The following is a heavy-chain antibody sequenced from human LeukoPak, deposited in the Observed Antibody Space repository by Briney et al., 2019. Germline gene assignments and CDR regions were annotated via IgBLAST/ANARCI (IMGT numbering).Heavy chain of an antibody. Sequence: ASVKVSCKASGDTFTGYYMHWVRQAPGQGLEWMGWINPNSGGTNYAQKLQGRVTMTTDTSTSTAYMELRSLRSDDTAVYYCARAHPQERHFQHWGQGTLVTVSS. CDR1: GDTFTGYY. CDR3: ARAHPQERHFQH. V-gene: IGHV1-2*02. CDR2: INPNSGGT. J-gene: IGHJ1*01.